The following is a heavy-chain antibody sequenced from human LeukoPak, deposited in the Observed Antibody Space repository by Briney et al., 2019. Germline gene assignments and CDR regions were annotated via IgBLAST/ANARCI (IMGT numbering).Heavy chain of an antibody. V-gene: IGHV5-51*01. CDR2: IYPGDSDT. CDR3: ARRTYSYDSSGRSWGAFDI. J-gene: IGHJ3*02. CDR1: GYSFTNYW. D-gene: IGHD3-22*01. Sequence: KRGDSLKISCQGSGYSFTNYWIGWVRQMPGKGLEWMGIIYPGDSDTRYSPSFQGQVTISADKSISTAYLQWSSLKASDTAMYYCARRTYSYDSSGRSWGAFDIWGQGTMVTVSS.